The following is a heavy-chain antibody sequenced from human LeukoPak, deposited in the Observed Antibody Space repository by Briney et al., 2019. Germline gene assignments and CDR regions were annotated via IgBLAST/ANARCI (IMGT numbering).Heavy chain of an antibody. CDR3: ARAPVTSCRGAFCYPFDY. J-gene: IGHJ4*02. Sequence: GGSLRLSCEGSGFTFSDFTMNWVRQAPGKGLEWVSCIGGSTDSYIYYADSVRGRFTISRDNAKNSVYLQMDSLRAEDAAVYYCARAPVTSCRGAFCYPFDYWGPGILVTVSS. D-gene: IGHD2-15*01. CDR2: IGGSTDSYI. CDR1: GFTFSDFT. V-gene: IGHV3-21*04.